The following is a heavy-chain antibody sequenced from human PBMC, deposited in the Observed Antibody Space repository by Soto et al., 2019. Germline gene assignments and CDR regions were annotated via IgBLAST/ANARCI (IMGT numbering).Heavy chain of an antibody. D-gene: IGHD2-15*01. V-gene: IGHV3-21*01. J-gene: IGHJ3*01. CDR1: GFALSSYS. CDR2: TFNFDGSL. Sequence: EVQLVESGGRLVKPGGSLRLSCAASGFALSSYSIGWVRQAPGKGLEWVSFTFNFDGSLYYADSVKGRFAVSRDNAKNSVYLQRHRLRAEDTAVYYCPREEGYCGRGGCFRSAFDLWGQGTVVTVSS. CDR3: PREEGYCGRGGCFRSAFDL.